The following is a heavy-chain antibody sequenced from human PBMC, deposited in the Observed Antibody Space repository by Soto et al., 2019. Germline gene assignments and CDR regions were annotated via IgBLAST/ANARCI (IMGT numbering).Heavy chain of an antibody. CDR3: ATDPGYCTNGVCPIFDF. Sequence: SETLSLTCTVSGDSVTNYFWSWMRQPPGKGLEWIGHMYHGGRTNYSPSLKSRVTMSLDSSKNQFSLNLSSVNAADTAVYFCATDPGYCTNGVCPIFDFWGQGVLVTVSS. CDR2: MYHGGRT. CDR1: GDSVTNYF. V-gene: IGHV4-59*02. D-gene: IGHD2-8*01. J-gene: IGHJ4*02.